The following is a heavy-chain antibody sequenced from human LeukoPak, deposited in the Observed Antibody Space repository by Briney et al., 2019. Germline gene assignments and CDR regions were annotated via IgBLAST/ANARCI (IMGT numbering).Heavy chain of an antibody. CDR2: MSPNNGNT. J-gene: IGHJ4*02. D-gene: IGHD7-27*01. Sequence: ASVKVSCKASGYTFTSYGISWVRQVTGQGLEWMGWMSPNNGNTGYAQKFQGRVTMTRDTSINTAYMELSSLRPEDTAVYYCASNPPRTGDFNYWGQGALVTVSS. CDR1: GYTFTSYG. CDR3: ASNPPRTGDFNY. V-gene: IGHV1-8*02.